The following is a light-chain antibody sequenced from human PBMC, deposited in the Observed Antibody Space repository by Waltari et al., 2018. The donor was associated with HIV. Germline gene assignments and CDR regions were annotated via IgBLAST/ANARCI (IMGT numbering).Light chain of an antibody. Sequence: SYLLAQPPQVSVAAGQTAILTGGGHNIGSKRAHWYLQKPGQAPLLIVYDDSDRPSGVPVRFSGSNSGNTATLTISGVEAGDEADYFCQVWDTAATEHVTFGGGTKLSVL. CDR2: DDS. V-gene: IGLV3-21*02. J-gene: IGLJ2*01. CDR1: NIGSKR. CDR3: QVWDTAATEHVT.